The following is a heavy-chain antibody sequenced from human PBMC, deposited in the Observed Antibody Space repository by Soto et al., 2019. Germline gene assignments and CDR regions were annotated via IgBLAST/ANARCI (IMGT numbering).Heavy chain of an antibody. CDR2: ISYDGDNK. CDR3: ARGTTTSAFSAMDV. J-gene: IGHJ6*02. V-gene: IGHV3-30-3*01. CDR1: GFTFSYHA. Sequence: QVQLVESGGGVVQPGRSLRLSCAASGFTFSYHALNWVRQAPGKGLEWVAVISYDGDNKYIAESLKGRFTISRDNSKNTVSLQINSLRAEDTAMYFCARGTTTSAFSAMDVWGQGTTVTVSS. D-gene: IGHD1-1*01.